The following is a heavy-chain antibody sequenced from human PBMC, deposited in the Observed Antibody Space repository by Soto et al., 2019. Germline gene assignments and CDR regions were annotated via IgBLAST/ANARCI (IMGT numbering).Heavy chain of an antibody. V-gene: IGHV1-46*01. CDR2: LRPRTGNT. Sequence: VASVKVSCKASGYTFTNYYIHWLRQAPGQGLEWLGILRPRTGNTGYAQGFQGRVTMTRDTSTGTVYMELTSLKSDDTAVYYCAREPNESFYFDYWGQGTQVTVSS. CDR3: AREPNESFYFDY. J-gene: IGHJ4*02. CDR1: GYTFTNYY.